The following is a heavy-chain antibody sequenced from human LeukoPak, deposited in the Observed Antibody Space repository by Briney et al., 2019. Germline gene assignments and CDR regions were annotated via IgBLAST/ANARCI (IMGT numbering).Heavy chain of an antibody. J-gene: IGHJ3*02. CDR3: ARLLYYFDSSGYYYAPKAFDI. CDR1: GYIFTTYW. Sequence: GESLKISCKGSGYIFTTYWIGWVRQMPGKGLEWMGIVYPDDSDTRYSPSFQGQVTISADKSINTAYLQWSSLKASDTAMYYCARLLYYFDSSGYYYAPKAFDIWGQGTMVTVSS. D-gene: IGHD3-22*01. V-gene: IGHV5-51*01. CDR2: VYPDDSDT.